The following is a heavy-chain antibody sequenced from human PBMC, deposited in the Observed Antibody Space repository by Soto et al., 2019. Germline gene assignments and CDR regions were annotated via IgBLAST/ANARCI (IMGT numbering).Heavy chain of an antibody. Sequence: PGGSLRLSCAASGFTFSSYGMSWGRQAPGKGLEWVANIKQDGSEKYYVDSVKGRFTISRDNAKNSLYLQMNSLRAEDTAVYYCAREHDYGSFDYWGQGTLVTVSS. CDR3: AREHDYGSFDY. D-gene: IGHD4-17*01. V-gene: IGHV3-7*03. CDR2: IKQDGSEK. J-gene: IGHJ4*02. CDR1: GFTFSSYG.